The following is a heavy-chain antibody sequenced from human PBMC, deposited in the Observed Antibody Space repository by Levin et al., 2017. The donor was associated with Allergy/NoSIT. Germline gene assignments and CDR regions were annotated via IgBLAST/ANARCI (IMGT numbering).Heavy chain of an antibody. CDR1: GYTY. CDR2: INSISGAT. Sequence: GASVKVSCKTSGYTYIHWVRQAPGQGLEWMGRINSISGATNYARKFQGRVRLTTDTSSNSAYLAVRSLTSDDTSVYCRARQAGTRSSYDSFGTWGRGTVVTVSS. V-gene: IGHV1-2*06. J-gene: IGHJ3*02. CDR3: ARQAGTRSSYDSFGT. D-gene: IGHD4-17*01.